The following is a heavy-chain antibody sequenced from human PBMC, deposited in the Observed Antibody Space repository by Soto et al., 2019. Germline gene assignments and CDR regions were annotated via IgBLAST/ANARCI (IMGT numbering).Heavy chain of an antibody. CDR2: ISAYNGNT. D-gene: IGHD1-7*01. Sequence: ASVKVSCKAAGYTFTSYGISWGRQPPGQGLEWMAWISAYNGNTNYAQNLQGRVTMTTYTSTSTAYMELRSLRSDDTAVYYCARTDTGTTSAIDYWGQGTLLTVSS. CDR1: GYTFTSYG. CDR3: ARTDTGTTSAIDY. J-gene: IGHJ4*02. V-gene: IGHV1-18*01.